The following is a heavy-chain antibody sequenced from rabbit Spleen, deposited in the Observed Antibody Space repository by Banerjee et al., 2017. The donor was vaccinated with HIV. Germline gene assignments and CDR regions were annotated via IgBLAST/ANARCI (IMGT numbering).Heavy chain of an antibody. D-gene: IGHD8-1*01. CDR1: GFSFSSDYY. Sequence: QEQLEESGGDLVKPGASLTLTCKASGFSFSSDYYMCWVRQTPGKGLEWIGCIYGGSGDYTYYANWAKGRFTISKTSSTTVTLQMTSLTAADTATYFCARDAGSSFSSYGMDLWGPGTLVTVS. J-gene: IGHJ6*01. V-gene: IGHV1S45*01. CDR3: ARDAGSSFSSYGMDL. CDR2: IYGGSGDYT.